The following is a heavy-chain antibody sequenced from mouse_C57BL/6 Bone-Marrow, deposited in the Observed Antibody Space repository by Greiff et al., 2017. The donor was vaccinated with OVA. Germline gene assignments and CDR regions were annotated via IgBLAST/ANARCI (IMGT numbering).Heavy chain of an antibody. CDR2: IDPEDGGT. Sequence: VQLQQSGAELVKPGASVKLSCTASGFNFTDYYMHWVKQRTEQGLEWIGRIDPEDGGTKYAPKSQGKATLTADTSYNTAYLQLSSLTSEDTAVYYCARPHSYGSSYGGFDYWGQGTTLTVSS. CDR1: GFNFTDYY. V-gene: IGHV14-2*01. CDR3: ARPHSYGSSYGGFDY. J-gene: IGHJ2*01. D-gene: IGHD1-1*01.